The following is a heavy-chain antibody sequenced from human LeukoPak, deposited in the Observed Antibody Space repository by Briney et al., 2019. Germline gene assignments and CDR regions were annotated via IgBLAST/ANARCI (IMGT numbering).Heavy chain of an antibody. Sequence: SETLSLTCTVYGGSISSSTYYWGWIRQPPGKGLEWVGNVYYSGSTYYNPSLKSRVTISVDTSKRHFSLKLTSVTAADTAVYYCARGSYDVLTGYSTLGEYWGQGTLVTVSS. V-gene: IGHV4-39*02. CDR2: VYYSGST. CDR1: GGSISSSTYY. J-gene: IGHJ4*02. CDR3: ARGSYDVLTGYSTLGEY. D-gene: IGHD3-9*01.